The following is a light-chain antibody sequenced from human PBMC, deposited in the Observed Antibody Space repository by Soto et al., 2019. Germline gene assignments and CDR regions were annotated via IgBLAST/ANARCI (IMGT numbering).Light chain of an antibody. Sequence: QSVLTQPASVSGSPGQSITISCTGTSSDVGGYNYVSWYQQHPSKASKFMIYDVSNRPSVVSTRFSGSKSGNTASLTISGLQAEDEADYYCNSYTTSNTRQIVFGTGTKVTVL. CDR2: DVS. CDR1: SSDVGGYNY. V-gene: IGLV2-14*01. J-gene: IGLJ1*01. CDR3: NSYTTSNTRQIV.